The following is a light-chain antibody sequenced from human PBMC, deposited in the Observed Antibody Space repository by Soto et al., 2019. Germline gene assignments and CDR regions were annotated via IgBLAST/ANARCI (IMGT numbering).Light chain of an antibody. V-gene: IGLV1-47*01. Sequence: QSVLTQPPSASGTPGQRVTISCSGSSSNIETNYVYWYQQLPGAAPKLLIYRSDQRPSGVPDRFSGSKSGTSASLAISGLRSEDEADYYCAAWDDSLSGAVFGGGTQLPSS. CDR2: RSD. CDR1: SSNIETNY. CDR3: AAWDDSLSGAV. J-gene: IGLJ7*01.